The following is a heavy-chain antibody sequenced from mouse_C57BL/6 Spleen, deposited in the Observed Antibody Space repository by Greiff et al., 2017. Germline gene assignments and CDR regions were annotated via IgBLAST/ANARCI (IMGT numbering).Heavy chain of an antibody. CDR3: ARDGNTYYAMDY. D-gene: IGHD2-1*01. Sequence: QVQLQQPGTELVKPGASVKLSCKASGYTFTSYWMHWVKQRPGQGLEWIGNINPSNGGTNYNEKFKSKATLTVDQSSSPAYMQLSSLTSEDSAVYYCARDGNTYYAMDYWGQGTSVTVSS. J-gene: IGHJ4*01. V-gene: IGHV1-53*01. CDR2: INPSNGGT. CDR1: GYTFTSYW.